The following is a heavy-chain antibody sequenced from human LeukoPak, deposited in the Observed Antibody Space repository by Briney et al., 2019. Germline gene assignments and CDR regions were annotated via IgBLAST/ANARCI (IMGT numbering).Heavy chain of an antibody. Sequence: SETLSLTCTVSGGSISSHYWSWIRQPPGKGLEWIGYIYYSGSTDYNPSLKSRVTISVDTSKNQFSLKLSSVTAADTAVYYCARGIYSSGWWDYWGQGTLVTVSS. CDR3: ARGIYSSGWWDY. V-gene: IGHV4-59*11. CDR1: GGSISSHY. D-gene: IGHD6-19*01. CDR2: IYYSGST. J-gene: IGHJ4*02.